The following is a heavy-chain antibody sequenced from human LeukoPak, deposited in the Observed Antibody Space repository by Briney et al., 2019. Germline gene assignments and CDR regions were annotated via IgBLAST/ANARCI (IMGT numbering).Heavy chain of an antibody. D-gene: IGHD3-16*01. J-gene: IGHJ4*02. CDR1: GGTFSSYA. CDR2: IIPIFGTA. CDR3: ARDLIRPGYFDY. Sequence: GASVKVSCKASGGTFSSYAISWVRQAPGQGLEWMGGIIPIFGTANYAQKFQGRVTITADESTSTAYMELSSLRSEDTAVYYCARDLIRPGYFDYWGQGTLVTVSS. V-gene: IGHV1-69*13.